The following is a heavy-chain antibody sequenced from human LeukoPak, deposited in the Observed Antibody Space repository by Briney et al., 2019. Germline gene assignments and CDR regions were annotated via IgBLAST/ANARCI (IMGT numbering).Heavy chain of an antibody. V-gene: IGHV3-33*01. CDR2: IWNDGSVR. D-gene: IGHD1-26*01. J-gene: IGHJ4*02. CDR1: GFTFSIYG. CDR3: ARASGSYDY. Sequence: GGSLRLSCAASGFTFSIYGLHWVRQAPGKGLEWVAVIWNDGSVRYYADSVKGRFTISRDNSKNTLYLQMNNLRPEDTALYYCARASGSYDYWGQGTLVTVSS.